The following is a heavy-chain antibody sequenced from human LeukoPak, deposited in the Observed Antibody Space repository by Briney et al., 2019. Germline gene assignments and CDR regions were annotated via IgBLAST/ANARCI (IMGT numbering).Heavy chain of an antibody. Sequence: SETLSLTCTVSGGSISSTSYYWGWLRQPPGKGLEWIGSVYHTGTTYYNPSLKGRVTISADTSKNHFSLKLSSVTAADTAVYYCARHSVGVSTFDPWGQGTLVTVSS. CDR1: GGSISSTSYY. D-gene: IGHD1-26*01. J-gene: IGHJ5*02. CDR2: VYHTGTT. V-gene: IGHV4-39*01. CDR3: ARHSVGVSTFDP.